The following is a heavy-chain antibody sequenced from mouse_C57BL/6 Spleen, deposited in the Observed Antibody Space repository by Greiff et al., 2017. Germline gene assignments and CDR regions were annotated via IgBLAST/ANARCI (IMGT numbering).Heavy chain of an antibody. D-gene: IGHD1-1*01. Sequence: EVKLVESGGGLVQPGGSLSLSCAASGFTFTDYYMSWVRQPPGKALEWLGFIRNKANGYTTEYSASVKGRFTISRDNSQSILYLQMNALRAEDSATDYGARYYYGVYAMDYWGQGTSVTVSS. V-gene: IGHV7-3*01. CDR3: ARYYYGVYAMDY. J-gene: IGHJ4*01. CDR2: IRNKANGYTT. CDR1: GFTFTDYY.